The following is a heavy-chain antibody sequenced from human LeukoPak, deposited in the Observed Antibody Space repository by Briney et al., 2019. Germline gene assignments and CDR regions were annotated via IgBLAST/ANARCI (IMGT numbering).Heavy chain of an antibody. J-gene: IGHJ4*02. D-gene: IGHD2-2*01. Sequence: PSETLSLTXTVSGDSIGNYFWTWIRQPPGKGLEWIGYISYSGSTNYDPSLKSRVTISLDMSKNQFSLKLNSVTAADTAVYYCAREVYQYYFDYWGQGSLVTVSS. V-gene: IGHV4-59*01. CDR3: AREVYQYYFDY. CDR1: GDSIGNYF. CDR2: ISYSGST.